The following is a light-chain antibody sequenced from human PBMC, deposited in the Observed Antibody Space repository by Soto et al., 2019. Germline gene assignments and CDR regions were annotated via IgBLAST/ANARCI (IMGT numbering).Light chain of an antibody. CDR3: SSYTSIITVV. CDR1: SSDVGGYNY. J-gene: IGLJ2*01. V-gene: IGLV2-14*01. CDR2: DVN. Sequence: QSALTQPASVSGSPGQSITISCTGTSSDVGGYNYVSWYQHHPGKAPKLLIYDVNNRPSGVSDRFSGSKSGNTASLTISGLQTEDEGDYYCSSYTSIITVVFGGGTKVTVL.